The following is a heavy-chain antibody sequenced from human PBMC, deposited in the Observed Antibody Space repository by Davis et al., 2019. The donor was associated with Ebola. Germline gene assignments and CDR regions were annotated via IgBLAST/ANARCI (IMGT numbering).Heavy chain of an antibody. Sequence: GESLKISCAASGITFEHYGMTWVRQAPGKGLEWLSYISNRDGTIFYADSVKGRFTISRDNAKNSLYLQMNSLKTEDTAVYYCIVGQYSYGYFDFWGQGTLVTVSS. D-gene: IGHD5-18*01. V-gene: IGHV3-11*01. J-gene: IGHJ4*02. CDR1: GITFEHYG. CDR2: ISNRDGTI. CDR3: IVGQYSYGYFDF.